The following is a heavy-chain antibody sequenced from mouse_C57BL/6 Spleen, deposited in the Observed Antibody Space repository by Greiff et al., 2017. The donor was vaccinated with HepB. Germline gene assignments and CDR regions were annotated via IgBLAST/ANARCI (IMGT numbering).Heavy chain of an antibody. Sequence: QVQLKQSGAELVRPGTSVKMSCKASGYTFTNYWIGWAKQRPGHGLEWIGDIYPGGGYTNYNEKFKGKATLTADKSSSTAYMQFSSLTSEDSAIYYCARGYYGSSPYYFDYWGQGTTLTVSS. J-gene: IGHJ2*01. CDR1: GYTFTNYW. CDR2: IYPGGGYT. CDR3: ARGYYGSSPYYFDY. D-gene: IGHD1-1*01. V-gene: IGHV1-63*01.